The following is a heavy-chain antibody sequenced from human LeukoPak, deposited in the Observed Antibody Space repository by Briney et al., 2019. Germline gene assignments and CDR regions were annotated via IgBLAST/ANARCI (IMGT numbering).Heavy chain of an antibody. D-gene: IGHD2-2*01. CDR3: ARVVVPAAPRDYYMDV. CDR1: GGSIGSHY. CDR2: IYYSGST. J-gene: IGHJ6*03. Sequence: SETLSLTCTVSGGSIGSHYWSWIRQPPGKGLEWIGYIYYSGSTDYNPSLKSRVTISVDTSRNQFSLKLSSVTAADTAVYYCARVVVPAAPRDYYMDVWGKGTTVTVSS. V-gene: IGHV4-59*11.